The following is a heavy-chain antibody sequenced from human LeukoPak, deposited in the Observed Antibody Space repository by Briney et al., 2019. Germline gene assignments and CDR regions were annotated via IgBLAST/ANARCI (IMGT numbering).Heavy chain of an antibody. CDR2: ISAYNGNT. CDR3: ARGAYCGGDCYTNAGYYYYGMDV. CDR1: GYTFTSYG. J-gene: IGHJ6*02. D-gene: IGHD2-21*02. V-gene: IGHV1-18*01. Sequence: ASVKVSCKASGYTFTSYGISWVRQAPGQGLEWMGWISAYNGNTNYAQKLQGRVTMTTDTSTSTAYMELRSLRSDDTAVYYCARGAYCGGDCYTNAGYYYYGMDVWGQGTTVTVSS.